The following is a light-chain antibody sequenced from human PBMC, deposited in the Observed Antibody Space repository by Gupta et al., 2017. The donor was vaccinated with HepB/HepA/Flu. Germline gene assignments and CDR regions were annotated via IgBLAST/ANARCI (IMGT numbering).Light chain of an antibody. Sequence: SALTQPASVSGSPGQSITIFCTGTSSDIGGYNYVSWYQRHPGKAPKLMIYDVVKRPSGVSNRFSGSKSGNTASLTISGLQAEDEADYYCSSYTSTSTYVVFGGGNKLTVL. CDR1: SSDIGGYNY. CDR3: SSYTSTSTYVV. J-gene: IGLJ2*01. V-gene: IGLV2-14*03. CDR2: DVV.